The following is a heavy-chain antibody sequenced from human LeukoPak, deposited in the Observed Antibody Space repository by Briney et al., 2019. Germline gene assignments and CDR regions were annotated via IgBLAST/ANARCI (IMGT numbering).Heavy chain of an antibody. D-gene: IGHD3-22*01. CDR1: GFTFSNSW. V-gene: IGHV4-39*01. J-gene: IGHJ3*02. Sequence: GSLRLSCAASGFTFSNSWMSWVRQTPGKGLEWIGSIYYRGSTYYNPSLKSRVTISVDTSKNQFSLKLSSVTAADTAVYYCARHDSSGPYNAFDIWGQGTMVTASS. CDR2: IYYRGST. CDR3: ARHDSSGPYNAFDI.